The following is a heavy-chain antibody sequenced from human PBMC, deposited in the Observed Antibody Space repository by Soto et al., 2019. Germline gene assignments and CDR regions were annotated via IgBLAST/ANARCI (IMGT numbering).Heavy chain of an antibody. CDR2: VGGGGDNI. D-gene: IGHD3-10*01. J-gene: IGHJ4*02. V-gene: IGHV3-23*01. CDR3: ARRESGSGRCPPLINY. Sequence: QLLESGGGLVQPGGSLRLSCAASGFTFSSYSMNWVRQAPGKGLQWVATVGGGGDNIFYADSVKGRCTISRDDSQNMVLLQMKSLRPEDSAVAFCARRESGSGRCPPLINYWGQGTLVTVSS. CDR1: GFTFSSYS.